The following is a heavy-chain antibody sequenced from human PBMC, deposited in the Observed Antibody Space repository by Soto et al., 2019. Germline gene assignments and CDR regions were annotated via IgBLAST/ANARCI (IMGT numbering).Heavy chain of an antibody. CDR3: AAIPLGPGDAFDI. Sequence: ASVKVSCKASGYTFTGYYMHWVRQAPGQGLEWMGWINPNSGGTDYAQKFQGWVTMTRDTSISTAYMELSSLRSEDTAVYYCAAIPLGPGDAFDIWGQGTMVTVSS. J-gene: IGHJ3*02. V-gene: IGHV1-2*04. D-gene: IGHD3-16*01. CDR2: INPNSGGT. CDR1: GYTFTGYY.